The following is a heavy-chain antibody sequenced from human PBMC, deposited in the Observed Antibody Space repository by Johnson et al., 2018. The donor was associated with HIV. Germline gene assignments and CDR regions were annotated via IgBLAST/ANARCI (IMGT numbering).Heavy chain of an antibody. V-gene: IGHV3-30-3*01. Sequence: QVPLVESGGGVVQPGRSLRVSCGASGFTFSSYDMHWVRQAPGKGLAWVAVLSYDGSNKYYADSVKGRFTISSDISKNTLYLQMNSLTPEDTAMYYCAKGGYSGCSVCAFDIWGQGTMVNVSS. J-gene: IGHJ3*02. CDR1: GFTFSSYD. CDR3: AKGGYSGCSVCAFDI. CDR2: LSYDGSNK. D-gene: IGHD6-19*01.